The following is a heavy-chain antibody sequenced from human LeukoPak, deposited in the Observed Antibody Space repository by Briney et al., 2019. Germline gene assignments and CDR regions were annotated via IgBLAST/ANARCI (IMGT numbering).Heavy chain of an antibody. V-gene: IGHV3-48*01. CDR1: GFTFSSYS. CDR3: ARSRGYAIVYYFDY. Sequence: GGSLRLSCAASGFTFSSYSMNWVRQAPGKGLEWVSYISSSSSTIYYADSVTGRFTISRDNAKNSLYLQMNSLRAEDTAVYYCARSRGYAIVYYFDYWGQGTLVTVSS. CDR2: ISSSSSTI. D-gene: IGHD2-8*01. J-gene: IGHJ4*02.